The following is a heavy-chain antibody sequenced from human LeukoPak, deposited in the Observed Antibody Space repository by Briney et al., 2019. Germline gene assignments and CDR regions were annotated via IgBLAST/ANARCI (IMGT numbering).Heavy chain of an antibody. J-gene: IGHJ4*02. D-gene: IGHD3-16*02. CDR3: ARDFVWGSNRCCFDY. V-gene: IGHV3-48*04. CDR2: ISSSSSTI. Sequence: GGSLRLFCAASGFAFSSYGMEWVRQTPGKGLEWVSYISSSSSTIYYADSVKGRFTISRDSATNSLYLQMNSLGAEDTAVYYCARDFVWGSNRCCFDYWGQGTLVTVSS. CDR1: GFAFSSYG.